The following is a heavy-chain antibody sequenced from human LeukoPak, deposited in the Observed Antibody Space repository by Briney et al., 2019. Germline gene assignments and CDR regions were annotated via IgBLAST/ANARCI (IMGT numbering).Heavy chain of an antibody. CDR2: INTNTGNP. J-gene: IGHJ5*02. CDR1: GYTFTTLA. V-gene: IGHV7-4-1*02. CDR3: ARDFSFEVVGRAFDP. Sequence: ASVKVSCKTSGYTFTTLAMNWLRQAPGQGLEWLGWINTNTGNPTYAQGFTGRFVFSLDTSVSTAYLQISSLKAEDTAVYYCARDFSFEVVGRAFDPWGQGTLATVSS. D-gene: IGHD3-3*01.